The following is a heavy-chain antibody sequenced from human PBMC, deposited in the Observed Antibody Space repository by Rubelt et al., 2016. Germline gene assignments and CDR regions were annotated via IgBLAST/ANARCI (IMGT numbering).Heavy chain of an antibody. D-gene: IGHD6-19*01. CDR2: ISAYNGNT. Sequence: QVQLVQSGAEVKKPGASVKVSCKASGYTFTSYGISWVRQAPGQGLEWMGWISAYNGNTNYAQKLQGRVNMTKDTSTSQVYMELRSLRSDDTAGYYCARDGVFSSGWYYFDYWGQGTLVTVSS. CDR3: ARDGVFSSGWYYFDY. CDR1: GYTFTSYG. J-gene: IGHJ4*02. V-gene: IGHV1-18*01.